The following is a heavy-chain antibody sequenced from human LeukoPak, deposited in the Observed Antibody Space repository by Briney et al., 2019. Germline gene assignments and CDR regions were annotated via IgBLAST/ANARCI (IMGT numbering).Heavy chain of an antibody. J-gene: IGHJ4*02. CDR2: IDWDDDK. D-gene: IGHD4-23*01. V-gene: IGHV2-70*01. CDR1: GFSLSTSGMC. Sequence: SGPTLVNPTQTLTVTCTFSGFSLSTSGMCVSWIRQPPGKALEWLALIDWDDDKFYSTSLKTRLTISKDTSKNQVVLTMTNMDPVDTATYYCARIQAYGGNSEGYYFNYWGQGTLFTVSS. CDR3: ARIQAYGGNSEGYYFNY.